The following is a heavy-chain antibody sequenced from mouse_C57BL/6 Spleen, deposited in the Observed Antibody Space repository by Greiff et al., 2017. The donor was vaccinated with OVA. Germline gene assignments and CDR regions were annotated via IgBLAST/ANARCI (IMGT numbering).Heavy chain of an antibody. CDR3: AAAPLPYYFDY. CDR1: GFTFSDYG. V-gene: IGHV5-17*01. D-gene: IGHD5-1*01. CDR2: ISSGSSTI. J-gene: IGHJ2*01. Sequence: VKLVESGGGLVKPGGSLKLSCAASGFTFSDYGMHWVRQAPEKGLEWVAYISSGSSTIYYADTVKGRFTISRDNAKNTLFLQMTSLRSEDTAIYYCAAAPLPYYFDYWGQGTTLTVSS.